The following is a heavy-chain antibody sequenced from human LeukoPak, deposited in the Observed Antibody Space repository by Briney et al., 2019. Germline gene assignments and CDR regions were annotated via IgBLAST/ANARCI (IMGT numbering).Heavy chain of an antibody. Sequence: GGSLRLSCAASGFTFSSYAMSWVRQAPGKGLEWVSAMSGSGGNTFYPDSVKGRFTISRDNSKNTLYLQMNSLRAEDTAVYYCAKWPFYSSSWYVKLWGQGTLVTVSS. J-gene: IGHJ4*02. CDR2: MSGSGGNT. CDR3: AKWPFYSSSWYVKL. V-gene: IGHV3-23*01. CDR1: GFTFSSYA. D-gene: IGHD6-13*01.